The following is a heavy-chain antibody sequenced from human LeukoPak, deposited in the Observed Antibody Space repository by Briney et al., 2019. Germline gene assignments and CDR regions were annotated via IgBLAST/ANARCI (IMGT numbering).Heavy chain of an antibody. CDR2: IYYSGST. Sequence: SETLSLTCTVSGGSISSSSYYWGWIRQPPGKGLEWIGSIYYSGSTYYNPSLKSRVTISVDTSKNQFSLKLSSVTAADTAVYYCARVGDYALKDWGQGTLVAVSS. V-gene: IGHV4-39*07. CDR3: ARVGDYALKD. J-gene: IGHJ4*02. CDR1: GGSISSSSYY. D-gene: IGHD3-16*01.